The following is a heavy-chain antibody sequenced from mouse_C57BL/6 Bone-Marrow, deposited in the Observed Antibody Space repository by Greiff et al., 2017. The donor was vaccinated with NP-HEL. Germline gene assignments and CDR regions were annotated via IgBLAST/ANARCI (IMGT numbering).Heavy chain of an antibody. CDR3: ARGRNWGFAY. CDR1: GYTFTSYW. Sequence: QVQLQQPGAELVKPGASVKLSCKASGYTFTSYWMHWVKQRPGRGLEWIGRIDPNSGGTKYNEKFKSKATLTVDKPSSTAYMQLSSLTAEESAVYYWARGRNWGFAYWGQGTLVTVSA. V-gene: IGHV1-72*01. D-gene: IGHD4-1*01. J-gene: IGHJ3*01. CDR2: IDPNSGGT.